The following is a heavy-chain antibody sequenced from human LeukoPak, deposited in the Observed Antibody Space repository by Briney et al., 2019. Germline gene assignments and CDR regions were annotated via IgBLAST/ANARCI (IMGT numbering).Heavy chain of an antibody. CDR3: ARDDYGPLHY. D-gene: IGHD4-17*01. CDR2: IHACNGKK. J-gene: IGHJ4*02. V-gene: IGHV1-3*01. CDR1: GYTFTTYA. Sequence: ASVKVSCKASGYTFTTYAIHWVRQAPGQGLEWMGWIHACNGKKKFSQKFQGRVTITRDTSATTGYMELSSLRSEDTAVYYCARDDYGPLHYWGQGTLVTVSS.